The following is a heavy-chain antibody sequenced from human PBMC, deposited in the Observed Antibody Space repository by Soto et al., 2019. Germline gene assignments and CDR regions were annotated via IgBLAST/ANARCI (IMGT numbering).Heavy chain of an antibody. D-gene: IGHD3-22*01. CDR3: STRAYDTNGYYRFDP. CDR1: GGSFSGHS. J-gene: IGHJ5*01. Sequence: SETLSLTCAVYGGSFSGHSWTWIRQSPGKGLEWIGDINHSGRVNYSPSLKSRVTISLDTSKNQFSLTLSAVTAADTAMYYCSTRAYDTNGYYRFDPWGQGTVVTVXS. CDR2: INHSGRV. V-gene: IGHV4-34*01.